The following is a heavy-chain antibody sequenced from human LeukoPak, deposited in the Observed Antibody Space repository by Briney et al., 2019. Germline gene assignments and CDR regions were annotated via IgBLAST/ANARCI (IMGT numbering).Heavy chain of an antibody. V-gene: IGHV3-48*03. D-gene: IGHD5-12*01. CDR2: IASSGSAI. CDR3: AREIFYSGYDFGFDS. Sequence: GGSLRLSCAASGFTFSSYEMNWVRQAPGKGLEWVSYIASSGSAIYYADSVKGRFTISRDNAKNSLYLQMNSLRAEDTAVYYCAREIFYSGYDFGFDSWGQGTLLTVSS. J-gene: IGHJ4*02. CDR1: GFTFSSYE.